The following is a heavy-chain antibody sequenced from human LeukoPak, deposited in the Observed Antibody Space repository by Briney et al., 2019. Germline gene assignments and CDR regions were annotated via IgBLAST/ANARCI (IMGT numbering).Heavy chain of an antibody. D-gene: IGHD3-10*01. J-gene: IGHJ6*02. CDR1: GGSISSYY. Sequence: SETLSLTCTVSGGSISSYYWSWIRRTAGKGLEWIGRIYNYGSTNYNPSLKSRVTLSEDTSKNQFSLKLSSVTAADTAVYYCARDFRYYYGSGTYHNAYGMDVWGQGTTVTVSS. CDR2: IYNYGST. V-gene: IGHV4-4*07. CDR3: ARDFRYYYGSGTYHNAYGMDV.